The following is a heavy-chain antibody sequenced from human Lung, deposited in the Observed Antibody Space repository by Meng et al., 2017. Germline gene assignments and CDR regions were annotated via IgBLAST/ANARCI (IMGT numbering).Heavy chain of an antibody. V-gene: IGHV4-4*02. Sequence: VRLRGAGHWLSLPSGTPSPTRPVSGGSITSSPWWSWVRQPPGKGLEWFGEIFHSGSTNYNPPLESRVTISVDKSKNQFSLKVYSVTAADTATYYCARFDISSSGRGDYWGQGILVTVSS. J-gene: IGHJ4*02. CDR1: GGSITSSPW. D-gene: IGHD1-26*01. CDR2: IFHSGST. CDR3: ARFDISSSGRGDY.